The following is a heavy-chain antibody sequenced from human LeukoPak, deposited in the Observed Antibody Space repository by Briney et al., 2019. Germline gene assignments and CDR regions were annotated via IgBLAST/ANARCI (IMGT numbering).Heavy chain of an antibody. Sequence: SETLSLTCAVYGGSFSGYYWSWIRQPPGKGLEWIGEINHSGSTNYNPSLKSRVTISVDTSKNQFSLKLSSVTVADTAVYYCASSDPQLLWFGELSDTYGMDVWGQGTTVTVSS. CDR2: INHSGST. J-gene: IGHJ6*02. D-gene: IGHD3-10*01. V-gene: IGHV4-34*01. CDR1: GGSFSGYY. CDR3: ASSDPQLLWFGELSDTYGMDV.